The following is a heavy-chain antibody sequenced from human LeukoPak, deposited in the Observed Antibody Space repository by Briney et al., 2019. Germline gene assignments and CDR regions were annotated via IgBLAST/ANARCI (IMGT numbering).Heavy chain of an antibody. V-gene: IGHV3-21*01. J-gene: IGHJ6*02. CDR2: IIDSSSYI. D-gene: IGHD1-26*01. CDR3: TEGESGMDV. Sequence: GGPVRLSCAASGFTFSSYRMNWVRQAPGKGLEWVSSIIDSSSYIFHADSVKGRFTISRDNAKNSVYLQMNSLRAEDTATYYCTEGESGMDVWGQGTTLTVSS. CDR1: GFTFSSYR.